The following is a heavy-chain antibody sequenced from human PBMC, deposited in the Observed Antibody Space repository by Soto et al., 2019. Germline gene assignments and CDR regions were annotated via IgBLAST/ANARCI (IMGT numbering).Heavy chain of an antibody. CDR3: ARDGQSLAPYALDV. V-gene: IGHV3-33*01. J-gene: IGHJ6*02. D-gene: IGHD6-19*01. CDR1: GFTFSGHA. CDR2: IWYDGSNK. Sequence: QVQVGESGGGVVQPGRSLRLSCTVSGFTFSGHAMHWVRQAPGKGLEWVAQIWYDGSNKYYADSVKGRFTISRDNSKNILYVQMDSLRVDDTAVYYCARDGQSLAPYALDVWGQGTSVTVSS.